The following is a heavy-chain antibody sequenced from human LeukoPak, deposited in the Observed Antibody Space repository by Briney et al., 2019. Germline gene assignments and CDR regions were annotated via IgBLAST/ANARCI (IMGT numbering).Heavy chain of an antibody. Sequence: GGSLRLSCAASGFTFNSYWMSWVRQAPGKGLEWVAHIKQDGSEKYYVDSVKGRFTISRDNAKSSLFLQMSSLRVDDTAIYYCARDPGYSSFDYWGQGTLVTVSS. CDR1: GFTFNSYW. J-gene: IGHJ4*02. D-gene: IGHD5-12*01. CDR3: ARDPGYSSFDY. CDR2: IKQDGSEK. V-gene: IGHV3-7*01.